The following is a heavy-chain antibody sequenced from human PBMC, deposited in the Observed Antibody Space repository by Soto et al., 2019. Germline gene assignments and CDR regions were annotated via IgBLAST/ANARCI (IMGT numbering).Heavy chain of an antibody. V-gene: IGHV1-46*03. CDR1: GYTFTTYY. CDR2: INPSSGSA. CDR3: ARGKDLPYYYYGLDV. Sequence: ASVKVSCKASGYTFTTYYIHWVRQAPGQGLEWMGIINPSSGSAGYAQKFQVSVTMTRDTPTNTFYMELSSLRSDDTAVYYCARGKDLPYYYYGLDVWGQGTTVTVYS. J-gene: IGHJ6*02.